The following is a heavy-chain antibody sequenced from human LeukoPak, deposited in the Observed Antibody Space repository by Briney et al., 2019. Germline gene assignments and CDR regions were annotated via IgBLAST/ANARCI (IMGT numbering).Heavy chain of an antibody. CDR2: INHSGST. CDR3: ARGGGTAMALRVPRWFDP. V-gene: IGHV4-34*01. D-gene: IGHD5-18*01. Sequence: SETLSLTCAVYGGSFSGYYWSWIRQPPGKGLEWIGEINHSGSTNYNPSLKSRVTISVDTSKNQFSLKLSSVTAADTAVYYCARGGGTAMALRVPRWFDPWGQGTLVTVSS. CDR1: GGSFSGYY. J-gene: IGHJ5*02.